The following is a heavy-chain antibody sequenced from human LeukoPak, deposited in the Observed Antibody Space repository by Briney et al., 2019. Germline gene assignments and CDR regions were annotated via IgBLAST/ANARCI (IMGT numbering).Heavy chain of an antibody. V-gene: IGHV4-59*01. D-gene: IGHD2-8*01. CDR3: AREGDKYANWFDT. Sequence: SETLSLTCTISGGSISRYYWTWIRQPPGKGLEWIGYIYYSGSTKYNPSLKSRVTISVDTSKNQFSLNLSSVTAADTAVYYCAREGDKYANWFDTWGQGTLVTVSS. CDR2: IYYSGST. CDR1: GGSISRYY. J-gene: IGHJ5*02.